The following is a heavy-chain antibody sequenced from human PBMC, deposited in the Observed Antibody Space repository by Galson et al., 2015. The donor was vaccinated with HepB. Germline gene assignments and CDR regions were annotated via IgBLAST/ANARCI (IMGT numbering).Heavy chain of an antibody. CDR2: ISPYTGNT. Sequence: SVKVSCKASGYSFSSYGISWVRQAPGQGLAWMGWISPYTGNTNYEQKVHGRVTMTANTSTNTTYMELRSLTSDDTAVYYCARDRDMMATGSPGYWGQGTLVTVSS. J-gene: IGHJ4*02. CDR3: ARDRDMMATGSPGY. V-gene: IGHV1-18*04. D-gene: IGHD5-24*01. CDR1: GYSFSSYG.